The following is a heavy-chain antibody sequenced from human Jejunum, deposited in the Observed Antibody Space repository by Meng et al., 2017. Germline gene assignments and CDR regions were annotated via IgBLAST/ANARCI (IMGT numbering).Heavy chain of an antibody. CDR1: GDPISGYF. V-gene: IGHV4-61*08. Sequence: SETLSLTCSVSGVSGDPISGYFWNWIRQSPEKGLEWMGYIYYSGSTYYNPSLKSRVTISLDRSKNQFSLLLSSVTAADTAVYYCARSGPFSSSSFDSWGQGTQVTVSS. D-gene: IGHD6-6*01. J-gene: IGHJ4*02. CDR2: IYYSGST. CDR3: ARSGPFSSSSFDS.